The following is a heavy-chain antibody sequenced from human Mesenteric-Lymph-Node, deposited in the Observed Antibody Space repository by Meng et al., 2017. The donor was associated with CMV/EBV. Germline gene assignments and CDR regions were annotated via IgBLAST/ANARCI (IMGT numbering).Heavy chain of an antibody. CDR1: GGSVSSGSYY. CDR2: IYYSGST. Sequence: SKTLSLTCTVSGGSVSSGSYYWSWIRQPPGKGLEWIGYIYYSGSTNYNPSLKSRVTISVDTSKNQFSLKLSSVTAADTAVYYCAREPGYCSSTSCYTTRYYYYGMDVWGQGTTVTVSS. V-gene: IGHV4-61*01. J-gene: IGHJ6*02. CDR3: AREPGYCSSTSCYTTRYYYYGMDV. D-gene: IGHD2-2*02.